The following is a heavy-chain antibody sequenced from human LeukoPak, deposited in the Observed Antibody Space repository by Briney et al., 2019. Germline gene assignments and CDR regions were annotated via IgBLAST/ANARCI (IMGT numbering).Heavy chain of an antibody. CDR3: ARDDTVTHGGVAY. V-gene: IGHV1-46*01. D-gene: IGHD4-17*01. CDR1: GYTFTGYW. CDR2: ISPSGGST. J-gene: IGHJ4*02. Sequence: ASVKLSCKAFGYTFTGYWMHWVRQAPGQGPEWMGVISPSGGSTIYAQKFKGRVTLTRDMSTSTDYLELSSLRSEDTAVYYCARDDTVTHGGVAYWGQGTLVTVSS.